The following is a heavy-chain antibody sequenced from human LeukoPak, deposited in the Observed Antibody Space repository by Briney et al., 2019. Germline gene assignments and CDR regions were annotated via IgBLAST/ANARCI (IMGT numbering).Heavy chain of an antibody. J-gene: IGHJ4*02. V-gene: IGHV3-23*01. Sequence: GGSLRLSCVASGFTFATNDMSWVRQAPGGGLEWLSVISGTSGESYYAGSVTGRFTMSRDTSRNMLYLQMNSLRADDTAFYYCAKRNDDRALDYWGQGGLVTVS. CDR3: AKRNDDRALDY. CDR1: GFTFATND. CDR2: ISGTSGES. D-gene: IGHD3-9*01.